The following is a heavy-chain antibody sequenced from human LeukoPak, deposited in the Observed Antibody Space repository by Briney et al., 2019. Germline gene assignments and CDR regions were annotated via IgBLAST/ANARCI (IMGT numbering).Heavy chain of an antibody. CDR1: GGSIGSSSYY. D-gene: IGHD1-26*01. Sequence: SETLSLTCTVSGGSIGSSSYYWGWIRQPPGKGLEWIGSIYYSGSTYYNPSLKSRVTISVDTSKNQFSLKLSSVTAADTAMYYCAKPPPSGSYYPFYWGQGTLVTVSS. V-gene: IGHV4-39*01. CDR2: IYYSGST. J-gene: IGHJ4*02. CDR3: AKPPPSGSYYPFY.